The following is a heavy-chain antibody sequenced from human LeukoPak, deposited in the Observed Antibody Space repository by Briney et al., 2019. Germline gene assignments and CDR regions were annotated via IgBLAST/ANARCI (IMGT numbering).Heavy chain of an antibody. CDR3: ARGPSITIFFDY. V-gene: IGHV4-34*01. CDR2: INHSGST. CDR1: GGSFSGYY. Sequence: SETLSLTRAVYGGSFSGYYWSWIRQPPGKGLEWIGEINHSGSTNYNPSLKSRVTISVDTSKNQFSLKLSPVTAADTAVYYCARGPSITIFFDYWGQGTLVTVSS. D-gene: IGHD3-9*01. J-gene: IGHJ4*02.